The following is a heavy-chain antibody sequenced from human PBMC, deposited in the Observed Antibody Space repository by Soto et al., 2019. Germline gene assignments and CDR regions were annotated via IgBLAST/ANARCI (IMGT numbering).Heavy chain of an antibody. J-gene: IGHJ4*02. V-gene: IGHV3-74*01. D-gene: IGHD3-16*01. CDR2: TNEDGSTI. Sequence: EVQLVESGGGLVQPGGSLRLSCAASGFTFSSYWMHWVRQAPGKGLVWVSRTNEDGSTINYADSVKGRFTISRDNAKNTLYLEMNSMRAVDTAVYYCTRDIGGRGGYWGPGTLVTVSS. CDR3: TRDIGGRGGY. CDR1: GFTFSSYW.